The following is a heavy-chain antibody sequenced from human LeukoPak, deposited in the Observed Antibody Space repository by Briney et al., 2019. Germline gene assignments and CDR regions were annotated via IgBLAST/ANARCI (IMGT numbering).Heavy chain of an antibody. V-gene: IGHV3-23*01. D-gene: IGHD3-10*01. Sequence: PGGSLRLSCAASGFTFSSYGMSWVRQAPGKGLEWVSAISGSGGSTYYADSVKGRFTISRDNSKNTLYLQINSLRAEDTAVYYCAKGGDGTMVRGVIILVKFDYWGQGTLVTVSS. J-gene: IGHJ4*02. CDR2: ISGSGGST. CDR1: GFTFSSYG. CDR3: AKGGDGTMVRGVIILVKFDY.